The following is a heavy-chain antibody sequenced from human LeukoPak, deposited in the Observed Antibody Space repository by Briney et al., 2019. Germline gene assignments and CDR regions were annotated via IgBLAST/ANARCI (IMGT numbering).Heavy chain of an antibody. CDR3: AKERLDYYDSSGERYFQH. D-gene: IGHD3-22*01. Sequence: LSLTCAVSGGSISSGGYSWSWIRQPPGKGLEWVSAISGGGGSTYYADSVKGRFTISRDNSRNTLYLQMNSLRAEDTAVYYCAKERLDYYDSSGERYFQHWGQGTLVTVSS. J-gene: IGHJ1*01. CDR2: ISGGGGST. V-gene: IGHV3-23*01. CDR1: GGSISSGGYS.